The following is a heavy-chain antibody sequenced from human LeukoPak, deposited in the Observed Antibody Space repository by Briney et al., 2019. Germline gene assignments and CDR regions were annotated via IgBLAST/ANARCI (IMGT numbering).Heavy chain of an antibody. CDR1: GASIGSGDYY. D-gene: IGHD2-15*01. CDR3: ARDCSGGSCYGAFDI. Sequence: SQTLSLTCTVSGASIGSGDYYWRWIRQPPGKGLEWIGYIYDSGSTYYNPSLKSRITISVDTSENRFSLKLSSVTATDTAVYYCARDCSGGSCYGAFDIWGQGTMVTVSS. V-gene: IGHV4-30-4*01. J-gene: IGHJ3*02. CDR2: IYDSGST.